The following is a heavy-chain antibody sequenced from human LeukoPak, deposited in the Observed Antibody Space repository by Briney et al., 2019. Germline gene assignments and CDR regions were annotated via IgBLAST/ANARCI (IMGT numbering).Heavy chain of an antibody. J-gene: IGHJ3*02. CDR3: ARVRYCGGDCPLDAFDI. D-gene: IGHD2-21*02. V-gene: IGHV3-11*01. CDR1: GFTFSDYY. CDR2: ISSSGSTI. Sequence: GGSLRLSCAASGFTFSDYYMSWIRQALGKGLEWVSYISSSGSTIYYADSVKGRFTISRDNAKNSLYLQMNSLRAEDTAVYYCARVRYCGGDCPLDAFDIWGQGTMVTVSS.